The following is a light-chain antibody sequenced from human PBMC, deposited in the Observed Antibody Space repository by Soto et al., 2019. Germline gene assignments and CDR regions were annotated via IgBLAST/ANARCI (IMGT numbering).Light chain of an antibody. CDR3: CSYAGGYVI. CDR1: SSDVGGYDF. Sequence: QSVLTQPRSVSGSPGQSVTISCTGTSSDVGGYDFVSWYQQHPGKAPKLMIYDVSKLPSGVPDRFSGSKSGNTASLTISGLQAEEEADYYCCSYAGGYVILGGATKLTVL. CDR2: DVS. V-gene: IGLV2-11*01. J-gene: IGLJ2*01.